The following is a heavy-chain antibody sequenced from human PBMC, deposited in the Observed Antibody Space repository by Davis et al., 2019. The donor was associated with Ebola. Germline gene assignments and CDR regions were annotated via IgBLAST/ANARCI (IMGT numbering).Heavy chain of an antibody. CDR2: INAGNGNT. CDR1: GYTFTSYA. J-gene: IGHJ6*02. V-gene: IGHV1-3*01. CDR3: ARVPPYYYDSSPLYYYYGMDV. D-gene: IGHD3-22*01. Sequence: ASVKVSCKASGYTFTSYAMHWVRQAPGQRLEWMGWINAGNGNTKYSQKFQGRVTITRDTSASTAYMELSSLRSEDTAVYYCARVPPYYYDSSPLYYYYGMDVWGQGTTVTVSS.